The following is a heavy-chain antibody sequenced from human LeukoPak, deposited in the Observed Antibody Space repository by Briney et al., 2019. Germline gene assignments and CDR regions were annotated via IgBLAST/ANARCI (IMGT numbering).Heavy chain of an antibody. CDR1: GGSFSGYY. CDR3: ARVTTIFGVVTDY. CDR2: INHSGST. V-gene: IGHV4-34*01. J-gene: IGHJ4*02. D-gene: IGHD3-3*01. Sequence: SETLSLTCAVYGGSFSGYYWSWIRQPPGKGLEWIGEINHSGSTYYNPSLKSRVTISVDTSKNQFSLKLSSVTAADTAVYYCARVTTIFGVVTDYWGQGTLVTVSS.